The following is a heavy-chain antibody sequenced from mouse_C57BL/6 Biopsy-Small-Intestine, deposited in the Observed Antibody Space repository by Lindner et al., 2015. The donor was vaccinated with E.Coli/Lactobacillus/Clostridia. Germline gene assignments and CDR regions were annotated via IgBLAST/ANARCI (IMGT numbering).Heavy chain of an antibody. CDR2: IYPGDGDT. CDR3: ARYEGYSNYFDY. Sequence: VQLQESGAELARPGASVKLSCKASGYTFTSYGISWVKQRTGQGLEWIGEIYPGDGDTNYNGKFKGKATLTADKSSSTAYMELRSLTSEDSAVYYCARYEGYSNYFDYWGQGTTLTVSS. D-gene: IGHD2-5*01. J-gene: IGHJ2*01. V-gene: IGHV1-81*01. CDR1: GYTFTSYG.